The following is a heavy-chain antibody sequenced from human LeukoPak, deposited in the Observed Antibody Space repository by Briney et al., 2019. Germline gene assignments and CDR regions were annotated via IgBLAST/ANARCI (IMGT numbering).Heavy chain of an antibody. CDR2: IRYDGSNK. D-gene: IGHD3-22*01. Sequence: GGSLRLSCAASGFTFSSYGMHWVRQAPGKGLEWVAFIRYDGSNKYYADSVKGRFTISRDNSKNTLYLQMNSLRAEDTAVYYCAKGFGGYYDSSGYLNRGCFDYWGQGTLVTVSS. J-gene: IGHJ4*02. CDR1: GFTFSSYG. V-gene: IGHV3-30*02. CDR3: AKGFGGYYDSSGYLNRGCFDY.